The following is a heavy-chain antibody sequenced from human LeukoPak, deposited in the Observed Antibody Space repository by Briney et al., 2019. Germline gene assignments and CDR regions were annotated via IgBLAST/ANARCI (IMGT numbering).Heavy chain of an antibody. Sequence: GGSLRLSCAASGFTFRSKAMSWVRQAPGKGLEWVSAISGSGGSTYYADSVKGRFTISRDNSKNTLYLQMNSLRAEDAAVYYCAKGAGYYYFYYMDVWGKGTTVTVSS. CDR3: AKGAGYYYFYYMDV. V-gene: IGHV3-23*01. CDR2: ISGSGGST. D-gene: IGHD6-19*01. CDR1: GFTFRSKA. J-gene: IGHJ6*03.